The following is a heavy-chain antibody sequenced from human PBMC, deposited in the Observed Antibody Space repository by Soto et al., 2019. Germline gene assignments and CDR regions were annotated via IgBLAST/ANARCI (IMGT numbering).Heavy chain of an antibody. CDR1: GYTFTSYG. CDR2: ISAYNGNT. V-gene: IGHV1-18*01. Sequence: APVKVSCKASGYTFTSYGICWARQAPGQGLEWMGWISAYNGNTNYAQKLQGRVTMTTDTSTSTAYMELRSLRSDDTAVYYCARDLSSYYDSSGYYPDFDYWGQGTLVTVSS. CDR3: ARDLSSYYDSSGYYPDFDY. D-gene: IGHD3-22*01. J-gene: IGHJ4*02.